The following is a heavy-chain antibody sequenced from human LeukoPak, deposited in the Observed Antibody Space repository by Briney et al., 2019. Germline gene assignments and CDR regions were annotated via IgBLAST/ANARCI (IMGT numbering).Heavy chain of an antibody. CDR2: ISNDGSNK. Sequence: GGSLRLSCAASGFTFSIYGMHWVRQAPGKGLEWVALISNDGSNKYSPDSVKGRFTISRDNSKNTLYLQMNSLRAEDTAVYYCAKDRYYGSGSYYHGIDYWGQGTLVTVSS. D-gene: IGHD3-10*01. J-gene: IGHJ4*02. V-gene: IGHV3-30*18. CDR1: GFTFSIYG. CDR3: AKDRYYGSGSYYHGIDY.